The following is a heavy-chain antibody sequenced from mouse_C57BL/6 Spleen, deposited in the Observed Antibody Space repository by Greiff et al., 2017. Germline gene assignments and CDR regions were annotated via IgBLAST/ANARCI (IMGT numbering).Heavy chain of an antibody. V-gene: IGHV2-6*03. J-gene: IGHJ1*03. CDR2: IWSDGST. CDR1: GFSLTSYG. CDR3: AGDRCYYGYFDV. Sequence: VQLVESGPGLVAPSQSLSITCTVSGFSLTSYGVHWVRQPPGKGLEWLVVIWSDGSTTYNSALKYRLSIRKDNSKSQVFLKMNSHQTADAAMYYGAGDRCYYGYFDVWGTGTTVTVSS.